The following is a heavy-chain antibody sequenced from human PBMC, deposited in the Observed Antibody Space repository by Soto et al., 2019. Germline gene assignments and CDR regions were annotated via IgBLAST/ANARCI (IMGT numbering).Heavy chain of an antibody. CDR2: IYYSGST. J-gene: IGHJ5*02. CDR1: GGSIGTGDYS. D-gene: IGHD2-2*01. V-gene: IGHV4-31*03. Sequence: SSGTLSLTCTVSGGSIGTGDYSWSWIRQHQGKGLEWIGYIYYSGSTYYNPSLKSRVTISVDTSKNQFSLKPSSVTAADKDVYYCARVPDRWGQGTLVTVSS. CDR3: ARVPDR.